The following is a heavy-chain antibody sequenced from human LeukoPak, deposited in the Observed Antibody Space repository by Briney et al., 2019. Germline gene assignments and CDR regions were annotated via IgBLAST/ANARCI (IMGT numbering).Heavy chain of an antibody. CDR3: ARGDSSSSGYFDY. J-gene: IGHJ4*02. CDR2: IYYSGST. V-gene: IGHV4-59*01. Sequence: SETLSLTCTVSGGSISSYYWSWIRQPPGKGLEWIGYIYYSGSTNYNPSLKSRVTISVDTSKNQFSLKLSSVTAADTAVYYCARGDSSSSGYFDYWGQGTLVTVSS. D-gene: IGHD6-6*01. CDR1: GGSISSYY.